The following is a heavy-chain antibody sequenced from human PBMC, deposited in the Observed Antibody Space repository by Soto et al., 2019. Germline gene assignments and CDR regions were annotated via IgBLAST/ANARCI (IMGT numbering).Heavy chain of an antibody. CDR3: GRGGSDSPMAPGY. J-gene: IGHJ4*02. CDR1: GFTFSSYW. Sequence: XGSLRLSCAASGFTFSSYWMHWVRQAPGKGLVWVSRINPDGSATNYADSVKGRFTISRDNAKNTLYLQMNSLRAEDTAVFYCGRGGSDSPMAPGYWGQGTLVTVSS. CDR2: INPDGSAT. D-gene: IGHD5-18*01. V-gene: IGHV3-74*01.